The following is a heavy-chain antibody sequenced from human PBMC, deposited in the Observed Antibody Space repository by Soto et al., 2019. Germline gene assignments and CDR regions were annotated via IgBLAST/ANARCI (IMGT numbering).Heavy chain of an antibody. V-gene: IGHV3-30*18. CDR2: ISYDGSNK. CDR1: GFTFSSYG. D-gene: IGHD3-22*01. CDR3: AKDAYDSSGYYRAIGRYYFDY. Sequence: QVQLVESGGGVVQPGRSLRLSCAASGFTFSSYGMHWVRQAPGKGLEWVAVISYDGSNKYYADSVKGRFTISRDNSKHTLYLQMNSLRAEDTAVYYCAKDAYDSSGYYRAIGRYYFDYWGQGPLVTVSS. J-gene: IGHJ4*02.